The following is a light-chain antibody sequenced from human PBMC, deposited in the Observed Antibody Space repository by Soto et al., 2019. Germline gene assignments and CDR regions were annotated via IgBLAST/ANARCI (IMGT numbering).Light chain of an antibody. J-gene: IGKJ3*01. V-gene: IGKV1-39*01. CDR1: QKISTY. Sequence: DIQMTQSPSSLSASVGDRVTITCRASQKISTYLTWYQLKPGKAPSLLIYAASTLQRGVPSRFSGSGSGTDFNLTISSLQPEDFATYYCQQSYSIPFTFGPGTKVDL. CDR3: QQSYSIPFT. CDR2: AAS.